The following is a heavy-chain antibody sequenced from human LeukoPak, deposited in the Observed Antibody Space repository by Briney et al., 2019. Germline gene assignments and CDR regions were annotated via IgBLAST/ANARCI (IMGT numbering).Heavy chain of an antibody. Sequence: SETLSLTGTVSGGSFSGYYWSWIRQPAGKGLEWIGRIYTSGSTNYNPSLKSRVTMSVDTSKNQFSLKLSSVTAADTAVYYCARVSSAGIWDYWGQGTLVTVSS. CDR3: ARVSSAGIWDY. J-gene: IGHJ4*02. D-gene: IGHD6-19*01. CDR2: IYTSGST. CDR1: GGSFSGYY. V-gene: IGHV4-4*07.